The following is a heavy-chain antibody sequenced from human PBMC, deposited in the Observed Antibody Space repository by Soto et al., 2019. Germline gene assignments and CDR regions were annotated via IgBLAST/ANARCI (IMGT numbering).Heavy chain of an antibody. Sequence: GGSLRLSCAASGFTFSSYSMNWVRQAPGKGLEWVSSISSSSSYIYYADSVKGRFTISRDNAKNSLYLQMNSLRAEDTAVYYCARDGKWWAQAVKEDYYYYGMDVWGQGTTVTVSS. CDR3: ARDGKWWAQAVKEDYYYYGMDV. J-gene: IGHJ6*02. V-gene: IGHV3-21*01. CDR2: ISSSSSYI. CDR1: GFTFSSYS. D-gene: IGHD2-15*01.